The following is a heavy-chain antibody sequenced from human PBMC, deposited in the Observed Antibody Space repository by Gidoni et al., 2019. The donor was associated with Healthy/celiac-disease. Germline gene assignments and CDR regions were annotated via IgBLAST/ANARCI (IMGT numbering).Heavy chain of an antibody. CDR3: ARLVDSSGWYILDY. CDR2: IYYSGST. J-gene: IGHJ4*02. V-gene: IGHV4-39*01. D-gene: IGHD6-19*01. Sequence: QLQLQESGPGLVKPSETLSLPCTVSGCSISSSSYYWGWIRQPPGKGLEWIGSIYYSGSTYYNPALKSRVTISVDTSKKQFSLKLSAVTDADTAVYYCARLVDSSGWYILDYWGQGTLVTVSS. CDR1: GCSISSSSYY.